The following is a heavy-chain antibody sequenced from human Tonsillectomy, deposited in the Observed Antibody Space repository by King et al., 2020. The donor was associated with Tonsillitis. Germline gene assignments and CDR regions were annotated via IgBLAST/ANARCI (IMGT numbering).Heavy chain of an antibody. V-gene: IGHV3-23*04. CDR1: GFTFSSYA. D-gene: IGHD5-12*01. CDR3: AKDKVATMPRDAFDF. CDR2: ISGSGGST. J-gene: IGHJ3*01. Sequence: VQLVESGGGLVQPGGSLRLSCAASGFTFSSYAMSWVRQAPGKGLEWVSAISGSGGSTYSADSVQGRFTISRDNSKNTLYLQMHSLRAEDTAVYYCAKDKVATMPRDAFDFWGQETMVTVSS.